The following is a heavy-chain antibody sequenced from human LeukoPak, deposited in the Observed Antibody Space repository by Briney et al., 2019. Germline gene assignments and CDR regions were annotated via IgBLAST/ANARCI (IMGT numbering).Heavy chain of an antibody. CDR1: GFTASSNY. D-gene: IGHD3-22*01. CDR3: ARAPPSTMIVVVS. J-gene: IGHJ4*02. V-gene: IGHV3-53*01. CDR2: IYSGGST. Sequence: GGSLRLSCAASGFTASSNYMSWVRQAPGKGLEWVSVIYSGGSTYYADSVKGRFTISRDNSKNTLYLQMNSLRAEDTAVYYCARAPPSTMIVVVSWGQGTLVTVSS.